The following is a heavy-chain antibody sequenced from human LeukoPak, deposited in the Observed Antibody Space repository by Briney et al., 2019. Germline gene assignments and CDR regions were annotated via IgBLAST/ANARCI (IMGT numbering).Heavy chain of an antibody. D-gene: IGHD3-22*01. CDR3: ARNTYYYERSGWKAFDI. V-gene: IGHV3-30*02. Sequence: GGSLRLSCAASGFTFSSYGMHWVRQAPGKGLEWVAFIRYDGSNKYYADSVKGRFTISRDNAKNSLYLQMNSLRVEDTAVYYCARNTYYYERSGWKAFDIWGQGTMVTVSS. CDR1: GFTFSSYG. CDR2: IRYDGSNK. J-gene: IGHJ3*02.